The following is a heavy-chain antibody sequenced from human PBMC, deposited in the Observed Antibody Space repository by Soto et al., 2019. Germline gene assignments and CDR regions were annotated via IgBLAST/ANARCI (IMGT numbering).Heavy chain of an antibody. V-gene: IGHV1-18*01. CDR2: INAYNGNT. Sequence: QVQLVQSGAEVKKPGASVKVSCKASGYTFTSYVISWVRQAPGQGLEWMGWINAYNGNTNYAQKLQGRVTMTTDTPTSTAYMDLRSLIFDDPAVYYCARDVGYGLIDYWGQGTLVTVSS. CDR1: GYTFTSYV. J-gene: IGHJ4*02. D-gene: IGHD5-18*01. CDR3: ARDVGYGLIDY.